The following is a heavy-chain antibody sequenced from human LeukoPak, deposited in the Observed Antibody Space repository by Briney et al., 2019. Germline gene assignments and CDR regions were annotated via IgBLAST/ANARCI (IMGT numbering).Heavy chain of an antibody. CDR2: ISSSSTYI. Sequence: AGGSLRLSCAASGFTFGSYTINWVRQAPGKGLEWVSSISSSSTYIYYSDSVKGRFTISRDNAKNSLYLQMNSLRAEDTAVYYCARGASKGDHWGQGTLVTVSS. D-gene: IGHD4-11*01. CDR1: GFTFGSYT. V-gene: IGHV3-21*01. J-gene: IGHJ4*02. CDR3: ARGASKGDH.